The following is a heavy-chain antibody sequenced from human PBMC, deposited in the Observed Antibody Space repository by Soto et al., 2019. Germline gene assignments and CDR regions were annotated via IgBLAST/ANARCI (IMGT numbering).Heavy chain of an antibody. V-gene: IGHV3-66*01. CDR3: ARESVGYCSGGSCYSSYYYYMDV. Sequence: GGSLRLSCAASGFTVSSNYMSWVRQAPGKGLEWVSVIYSGGSTYYADSVKGRFTISRDNSKNTLYLQMNSLRAEDTAVYYCARESVGYCSGGSCYSSYYYYMDVWGKGTTVTVSS. CDR2: IYSGGST. D-gene: IGHD2-15*01. J-gene: IGHJ6*03. CDR1: GFTVSSNY.